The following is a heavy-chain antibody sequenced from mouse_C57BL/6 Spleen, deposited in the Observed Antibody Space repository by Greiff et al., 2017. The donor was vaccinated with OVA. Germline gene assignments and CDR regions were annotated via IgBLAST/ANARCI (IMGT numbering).Heavy chain of an antibody. D-gene: IGHD4-1*01. CDR1: GYTFTSYW. CDR3: ASPGFSFDY. CDR2: IDPSDSYT. J-gene: IGHJ2*01. Sequence: VQLQQPGAELVRPGTSVKLSCKASGYTFTSYWMHWVKQRPGQGLEWIGVIDPSDSYTNYNQKFKGKATLTVDTSSSTAYMQLSSLTSEDSAVYYCASPGFSFDYWGQGTTLTVSS. V-gene: IGHV1-59*01.